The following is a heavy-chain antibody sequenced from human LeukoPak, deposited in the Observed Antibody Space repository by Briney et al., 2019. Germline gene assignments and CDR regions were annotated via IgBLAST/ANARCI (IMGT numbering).Heavy chain of an antibody. V-gene: IGHV4-28*01. D-gene: IGHD6-25*01. Sequence: SETLSLTCTVSGYSLSSAYYWAWIRQPPGRGLEWIGYIYYSGSTYYNPSLKSRVTMSIDTSKNQFSLKLSSVTAVDTAVYYCVKKIAAAAWFDPWGQGTPVTVSS. J-gene: IGHJ5*02. CDR3: VKKIAAAAWFDP. CDR2: IYYSGST. CDR1: GYSLSSAYY.